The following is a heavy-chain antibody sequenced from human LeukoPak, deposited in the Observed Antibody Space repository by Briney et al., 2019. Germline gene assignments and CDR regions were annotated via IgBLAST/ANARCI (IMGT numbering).Heavy chain of an antibody. D-gene: IGHD2-15*01. CDR3: AREESARRIHALHP. V-gene: IGHV3-53*05. CDR2: IYSGGST. Sequence: GGSLRLSCAASGFTVSSNYMSWVRQAPGKGLEWVSVIYSGGSTYYADSVKGRFTISRDNSKNTLYLQMNTLRPEDTAVYYCAREESARRIHALHPWGQGTLVTVSA. J-gene: IGHJ5*02. CDR1: GFTVSSNY.